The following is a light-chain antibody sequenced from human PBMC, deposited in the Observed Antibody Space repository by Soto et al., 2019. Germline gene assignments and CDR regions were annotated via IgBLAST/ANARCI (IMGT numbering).Light chain of an antibody. CDR1: SSDVGGFNL. V-gene: IGLV2-23*02. J-gene: IGLJ2*01. CDR2: EDT. Sequence: QSALTQPASVSGSPGQSITISCTGTSSDVGGFNLVSWYQQHPGKAPRLMIYEDTKRPSGVSNRFSGSKSGNMASLTISGLQAEDEADYHCCSYAGSSTFVLFGGGTKLTVL. CDR3: CSYAGSSTFVL.